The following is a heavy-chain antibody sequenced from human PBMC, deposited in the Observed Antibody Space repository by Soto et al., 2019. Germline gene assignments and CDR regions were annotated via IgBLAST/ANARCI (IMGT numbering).Heavy chain of an antibody. V-gene: IGHV4-38-2*02. Sequence: SEALSVTSSVPCELGSSGYYCGLFRQAPGKGLEWLVRIAYSRKPYTHPPLMSRVSASVDLSQTQFSLNLRSVTAADTAVYLCARDLSSGYDSYYFHYWGYGTLVTVSP. CDR3: ARDLSSGYDSYYFHY. J-gene: IGHJ4*01. CDR1: CELGSSGYY. CDR2: IAYSRKP. D-gene: IGHD3-22*01.